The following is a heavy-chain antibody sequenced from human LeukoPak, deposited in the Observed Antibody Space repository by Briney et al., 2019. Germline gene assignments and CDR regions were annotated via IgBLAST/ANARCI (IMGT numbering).Heavy chain of an antibody. CDR2: IKTKTDDGTT. V-gene: IGHV3-15*01. J-gene: IGHJ4*02. CDR1: GFTFRNAW. Sequence: PGGSLRLSCAVSGFTFRNAWMSWVRQAPGEGLEWVGRIKTKTDDGTTDYVAPVKGRFTISRDDSKNTLYLQMNSLKTENTAVYYCSTERFRYYDSSGRHLGYSDYWGQGTLVTVSS. CDR3: STERFRYYDSSGRHLGYSDY. D-gene: IGHD3-22*01.